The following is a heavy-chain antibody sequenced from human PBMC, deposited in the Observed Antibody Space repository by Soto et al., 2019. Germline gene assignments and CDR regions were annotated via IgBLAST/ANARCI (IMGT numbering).Heavy chain of an antibody. D-gene: IGHD1-7*01. V-gene: IGHV1-18*04. Sequence: QVQLVQSGPEVKKPGASVKVSCKTSGYVFISYGISWVRQAPGHGLEWVGWISAYTGKADYAQKFQGRVTMTTETSTSTAFLELWSLRSDDTAVYYCARVPGLELLDHWGQGTLVSVSS. CDR3: ARVPGLELLDH. J-gene: IGHJ4*02. CDR2: ISAYTGKA. CDR1: GYVFISYG.